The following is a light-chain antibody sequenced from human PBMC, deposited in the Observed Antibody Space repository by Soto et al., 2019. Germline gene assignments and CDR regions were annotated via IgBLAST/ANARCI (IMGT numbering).Light chain of an antibody. CDR1: QSISSW. CDR2: DAS. V-gene: IGKV1-5*01. J-gene: IGKJ4*01. Sequence: DIQMTQSPSTLSASVGDRVTITCRASQSISSWLAWYQQKLGRAPRLLIYDASSLESGVPSRFSGSGYGTEFTLTISSLQPDDFATYYCQQYNTYSSLTFSGGTKVDI. CDR3: QQYNTYSSLT.